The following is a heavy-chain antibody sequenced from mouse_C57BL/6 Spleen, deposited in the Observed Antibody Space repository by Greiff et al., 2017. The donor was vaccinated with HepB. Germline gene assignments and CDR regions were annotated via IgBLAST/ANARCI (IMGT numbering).Heavy chain of an antibody. J-gene: IGHJ1*03. Sequence: EVKVVESGGGLVQPGGSLSLSCAASGFTFTDYYMSWVRQPPGKALEWLGFIRNKANGYTTEYSASVKGRFTISRDNSQSILYLQMNALRAEDSATYYCARSFITTVVDIYWYFDVWGTGTTVTVSS. V-gene: IGHV7-3*01. D-gene: IGHD1-1*01. CDR2: IRNKANGYTT. CDR1: GFTFTDYY. CDR3: ARSFITTVVDIYWYFDV.